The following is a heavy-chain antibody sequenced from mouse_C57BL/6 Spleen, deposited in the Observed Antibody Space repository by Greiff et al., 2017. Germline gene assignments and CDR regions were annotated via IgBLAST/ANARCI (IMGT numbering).Heavy chain of an antibody. J-gene: IGHJ4*01. Sequence: VQLKESGPGLVKPSQSLSLTCSVTGYSITSGYYWNWIRQFPGNKLEWMGYISYDGSNNYNPSLKNRISITRDTSKNQFFLKLKSVTTEDTATYYCARDQDGAYDGYYVDAMDYWGQGTSVTVSS. CDR1: GYSITSGYY. CDR2: ISYDGSN. D-gene: IGHD2-3*01. CDR3: ARDQDGAYDGYYVDAMDY. V-gene: IGHV3-6*01.